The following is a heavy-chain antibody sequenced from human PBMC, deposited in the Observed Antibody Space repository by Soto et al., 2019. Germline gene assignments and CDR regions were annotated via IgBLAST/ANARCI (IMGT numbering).Heavy chain of an antibody. D-gene: IGHD4-17*01. CDR3: ARVQYGWSGLQIGYYYGMDV. J-gene: IGHJ6*02. V-gene: IGHV1-46*01. Sequence: GASVKVSCKASGYTFTSYYMLWVRQAPGQGLEWMGIINPSGGSTSYAQKFQGRVTMTRDTSTSTVYMELSSMRSEDTAVYYCARVQYGWSGLQIGYYYGMDVWGQGTTVTVSS. CDR1: GYTFTSYY. CDR2: INPSGGST.